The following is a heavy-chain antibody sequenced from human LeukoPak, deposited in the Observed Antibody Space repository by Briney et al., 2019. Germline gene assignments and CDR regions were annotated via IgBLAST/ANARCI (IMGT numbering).Heavy chain of an antibody. CDR1: GGSFSGYY. J-gene: IGHJ4*02. CDR2: IHYSGST. V-gene: IGHV4-59*12. D-gene: IGHD2-15*01. Sequence: SETLSLTCAVYGGSFSGYYWSWIRQPPGKGLEWIGYIHYSGSTTYNPSLKSRVTISLDTSKNQFSLKLSSVTAADTAVYYCARDPRYCSGGSCYSVLDYWGRGTLVTGSS. CDR3: ARDPRYCSGGSCYSVLDY.